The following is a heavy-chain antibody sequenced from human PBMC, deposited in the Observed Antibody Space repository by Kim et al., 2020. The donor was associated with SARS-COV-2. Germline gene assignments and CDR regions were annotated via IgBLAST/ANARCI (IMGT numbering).Heavy chain of an antibody. CDR2: IKQDGSEK. CDR1: GFTFNRYW. J-gene: IGHJ6*02. D-gene: IGHD6-13*01. V-gene: IGHV3-7*01. CDR3: ARDAAVDLLVGGVYAYTGVGV. Sequence: GGSLRLSCAASGFTFNRYWVSWVRQAPGKGLEWVANIKQDGSEKTYVDSVKGRFTISRDNAKNSIYLQMNSLRTEDTAVYYCARDAAVDLLVGGVYAYTGVGVCGQAATVTFTS.